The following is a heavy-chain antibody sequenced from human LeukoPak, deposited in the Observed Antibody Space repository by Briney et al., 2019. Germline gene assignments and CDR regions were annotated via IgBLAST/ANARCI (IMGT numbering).Heavy chain of an antibody. Sequence: PSQTLSLTCTVSGGSISSGSCYWSWIRQPAGKGLEWIGRIYTSGSTNYNPSLKSRVTISVDTSKNQFSLKLSSVTAADTAVYYCVGGLGVFDYWGQGTLVTVSS. CDR3: VGGLGVFDY. J-gene: IGHJ4*02. D-gene: IGHD3/OR15-3a*01. V-gene: IGHV4-61*02. CDR2: IYTSGST. CDR1: GGSISSGSCY.